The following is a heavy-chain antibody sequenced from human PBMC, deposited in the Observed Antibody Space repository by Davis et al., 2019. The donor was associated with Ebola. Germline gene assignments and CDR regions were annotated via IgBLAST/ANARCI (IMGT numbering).Heavy chain of an antibody. Sequence: GESLKISCKASGYSFTGYWISWVRQKSGKGLEWMGRIDPSDSYPAYNPSFEGHVTISVDKSISTAYLQWSSLKASDTAMYYCARHGLVVVPAAVAPDVWGKGTTVTVSS. V-gene: IGHV5-10-1*01. CDR3: ARHGLVVVPAAVAPDV. CDR1: GYSFTGYW. J-gene: IGHJ6*04. D-gene: IGHD2-2*01. CDR2: IDPSDSYP.